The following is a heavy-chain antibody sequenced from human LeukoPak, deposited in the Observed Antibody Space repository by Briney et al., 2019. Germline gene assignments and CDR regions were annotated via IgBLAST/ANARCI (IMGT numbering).Heavy chain of an antibody. J-gene: IGHJ6*02. CDR1: GFTFSCHW. CDR3: ARSGSGGYGYGMDV. D-gene: IGHD1-26*01. Sequence: GGSLRLSCAASGFTFSCHWMSWVRQAPGKGLEWVANIKPDGSEKYYVDSVKGRFTISRDNAKNSLYLQMNSLRAEDTAVYYCARSGSGGYGYGMDVWGQGTTVTVSS. CDR2: IKPDGSEK. V-gene: IGHV3-7*01.